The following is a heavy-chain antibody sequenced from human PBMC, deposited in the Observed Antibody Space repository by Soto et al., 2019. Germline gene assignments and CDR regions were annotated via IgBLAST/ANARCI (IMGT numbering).Heavy chain of an antibody. CDR3: ARVKYGYFDY. CDR1: GGSVSSGGYA. Sequence: TLSLPCAVSGGSVSSGGYAWSWIRQPRGKGLEWIGYIYHSGSTYYNPYLKRRVTISLDRSKNQFSLQLSSVPAADTAVYYCARVKYGYFDYWGQGTLSPVSS. CDR2: IYHSGST. D-gene: IGHD2-8*01. J-gene: IGHJ4*02. V-gene: IGHV4-30-2*01.